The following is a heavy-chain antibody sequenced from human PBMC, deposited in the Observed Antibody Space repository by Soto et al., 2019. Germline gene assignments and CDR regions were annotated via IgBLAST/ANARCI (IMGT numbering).Heavy chain of an antibody. Sequence: EVQLVESEGGLVQPDGSQRLSCAASGFTFSDHYMGWVRQAPGKGLEWVGRIRNKANSYTTDYAASVKGRFTISRDDSKDSLYLQMNSLKTEDTAIYYCARDSGKGAYFDYWGHGTLATVSS. CDR3: ARDSGKGAYFDY. J-gene: IGHJ4*01. CDR2: IRNKANSYTT. D-gene: IGHD1-26*01. CDR1: GFTFSDHY. V-gene: IGHV3-72*01.